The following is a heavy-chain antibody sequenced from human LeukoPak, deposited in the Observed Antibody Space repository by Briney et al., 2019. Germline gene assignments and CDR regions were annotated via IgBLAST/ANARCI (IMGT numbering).Heavy chain of an antibody. V-gene: IGHV3-48*04. CDR1: GFTFSSHA. J-gene: IGHJ6*03. CDR3: ARNTTAIVLRYFYFYMDV. D-gene: IGHD1-1*01. CDR2: ISISSSSV. Sequence: PGGSLRLSCAASGFTFSSHAMNWVRQAPGKGLEWVSYISISSSSVYYADSVKGRFTISRDNAKNSLYLQMNSLRAEDTAVYYCARNTTAIVLRYFYFYMDVWGKGTTVTVSS.